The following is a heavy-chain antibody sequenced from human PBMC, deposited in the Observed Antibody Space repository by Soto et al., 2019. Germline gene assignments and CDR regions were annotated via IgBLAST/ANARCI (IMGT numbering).Heavy chain of an antibody. D-gene: IGHD2-15*01. V-gene: IGHV4-59*13. J-gene: IGHJ4*02. CDR3: ARGDVYCSGGSCQNGRGPSDY. Sequence: PSETVSLTCTVSGGSISSYYWSWIRQPPGRGLEWIGYIYYSGSTNYNPSLKSRVTISVDTSKNQFSLKLSSVTAADTAVYYCARGDVYCSGGSCQNGRGPSDYWGQGTLVTVSS. CDR2: IYYSGST. CDR1: GGSISSYY.